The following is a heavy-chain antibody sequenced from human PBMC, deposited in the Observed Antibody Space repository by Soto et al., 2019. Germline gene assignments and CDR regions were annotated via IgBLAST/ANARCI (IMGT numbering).Heavy chain of an antibody. Sequence: EVQLLESGGGLVQPGGSLRLSCAASGFTFSSYAMSWVRQAPGKGLEWVSAISGSGGSTYYADSVKGRFTISRDNSKNTLYLQMNSLSAEDTAVYYCANMRQTAIHYYYYGMDVWGQGTTVTVSS. CDR1: GFTFSSYA. J-gene: IGHJ6*02. CDR2: ISGSGGST. D-gene: IGHD5-18*01. V-gene: IGHV3-23*01. CDR3: ANMRQTAIHYYYYGMDV.